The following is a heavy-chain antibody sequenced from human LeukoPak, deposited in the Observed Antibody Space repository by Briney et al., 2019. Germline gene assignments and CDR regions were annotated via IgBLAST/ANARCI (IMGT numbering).Heavy chain of an antibody. D-gene: IGHD4-11*01. CDR1: GYTFTGYY. CDR3: ARGGYSNYLWYYYYGMDV. V-gene: IGHV1-2*04. J-gene: IGHJ6*02. CDR2: INPNSGGT. Sequence: GASVKVSCKASGYTFTGYYMHWVRQAPGQGLEWMGWINPNSGGTNYAQKFQGWVTMTRGTSISTAYMELSRLRSDDTAAYYCARGGYSNYLWYYYYGMDVWGQGTTVTVSS.